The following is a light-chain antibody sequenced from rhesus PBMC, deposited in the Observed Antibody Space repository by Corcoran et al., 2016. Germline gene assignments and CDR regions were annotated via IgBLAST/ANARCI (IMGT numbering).Light chain of an antibody. J-gene: IGKJ3*01. V-gene: IGKV2-91*01. Sequence: DIVMTQTPLSLPVTLGEPASISCRSSQSLLHSNGYTYLYWYLQKPGQSPQRMMYFASSRASGVPDRFSGSGSGTDFTLEISRVEAENIGVYYYMQGTPLPFTFGPGTKLDIK. CDR1: QSLLHSNGYTY. CDR2: FAS. CDR3: MQGTPLPFT.